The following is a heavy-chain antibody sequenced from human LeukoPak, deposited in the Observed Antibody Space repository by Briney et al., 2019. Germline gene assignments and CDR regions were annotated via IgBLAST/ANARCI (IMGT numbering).Heavy chain of an antibody. D-gene: IGHD5-18*01. CDR1: GVSISSSNSY. J-gene: IGHJ5*02. V-gene: IGHV4-39*07. CDR2: IYYSGNT. Sequence: SETLSLTCTVSGVSISSSNSYWGWIRQPPGKGLEWIGSIYYSGNTYYNASLKSQVSISIDTSKNQFSLKLASVTAADTAIYYCAKGAGGFSYYNWFDPWGQGTLVTVSS. CDR3: AKGAGGFSYYNWFDP.